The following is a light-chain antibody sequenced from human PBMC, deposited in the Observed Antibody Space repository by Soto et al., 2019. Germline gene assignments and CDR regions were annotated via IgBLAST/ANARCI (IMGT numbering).Light chain of an antibody. Sequence: DIQLTQSPSSVSASVGDRVTITCRASQRINNWLAWYQQKPGRAPNLLIFDVSTLQTGVPSRFSGSGSGTDFTLTISSLEPEDFAVYYCQQRSNWPPLTFGGGTKVEIK. CDR2: DVS. CDR3: QQRSNWPPLT. CDR1: QRINNW. V-gene: IGKV1-12*01. J-gene: IGKJ4*01.